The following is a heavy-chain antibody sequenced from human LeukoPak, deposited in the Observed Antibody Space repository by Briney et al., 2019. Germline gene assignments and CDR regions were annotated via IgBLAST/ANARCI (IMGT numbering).Heavy chain of an antibody. D-gene: IGHD2-15*01. CDR2: ISGSGSSI. CDR1: GFTFSSYE. Sequence: PGGSLRLSCAASGFTFSSYEMNWVRQAPGKGLERVSYISGSGSSIYYADSAKGRFTISRDNAKNSLYLQMDSLRAEDTAVYYCASPGEGYCNGGSCYYFDYWGQGTLVTVSS. V-gene: IGHV3-48*03. CDR3: ASPGEGYCNGGSCYYFDY. J-gene: IGHJ4*02.